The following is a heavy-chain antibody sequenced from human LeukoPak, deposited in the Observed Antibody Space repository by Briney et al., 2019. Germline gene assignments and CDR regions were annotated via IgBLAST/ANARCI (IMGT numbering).Heavy chain of an antibody. CDR3: ATEPRYFDRPNLYY. CDR1: GYTLTELS. J-gene: IGHJ4*02. D-gene: IGHD3-9*01. CDR2: FDPEDGET. Sequence: ASVKVSCKVSGYTLTELSMHWVRQAPGKGLEWMGGFDPEDGETIYAQKFQGRVTMTEDTSTDTAYMELSSLRSEDTAVYYCATEPRYFDRPNLYYWGQGTLVPVSS. V-gene: IGHV1-24*01.